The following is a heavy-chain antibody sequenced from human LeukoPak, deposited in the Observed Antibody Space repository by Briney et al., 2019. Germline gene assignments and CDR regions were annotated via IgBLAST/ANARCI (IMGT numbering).Heavy chain of an antibody. V-gene: IGHV3-48*03. J-gene: IGHJ4*02. Sequence: QPGGSLRLSCAASGFPFSRYEMNWVRQAPGKGLEWLSYISNSAPTIYYSDSVKGRFTISRGNAKNSLYLQMDSLSAEDTAVYYCAREYRDFFDYWGQGTLVTVSS. CDR2: ISNSAPTI. CDR1: GFPFSRYE. CDR3: AREYRDFFDY. D-gene: IGHD3-16*02.